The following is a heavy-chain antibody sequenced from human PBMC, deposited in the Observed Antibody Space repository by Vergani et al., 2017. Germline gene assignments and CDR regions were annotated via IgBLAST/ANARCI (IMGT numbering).Heavy chain of an antibody. D-gene: IGHD3-22*01. V-gene: IGHV3-30*03. J-gene: IGHJ4*02. Sequence: QVSLVESGGGVVQPGRSLTLTCSASGFGFKNFAMHWVRQAPGKGLEWVATISKDGTHDYYEPSVRGRFAVSRDNFKNTMYLQMDRLTTDDTAVYFCARDGTDSVVGSSDYSHWLYYWGQGTLVTVSS. CDR3: ARDGTDSVVGSSDYSHWLYY. CDR1: GFGFKNFA. CDR2: ISKDGTHD.